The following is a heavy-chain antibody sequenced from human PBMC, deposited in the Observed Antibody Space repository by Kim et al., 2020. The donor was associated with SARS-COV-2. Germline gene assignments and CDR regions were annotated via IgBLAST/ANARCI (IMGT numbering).Heavy chain of an antibody. D-gene: IGHD2-15*01. Sequence: SETLSLTCAVYGGSFSGYYWSWIRQPPGKGLEWIGEINHSGSTNYNPSLKSRVTISVDTSKNQFSLKLSSVTAADTAVYYCARGGRYCSGGSCYTNWFDP. CDR1: GGSFSGYY. J-gene: IGHJ5*02. V-gene: IGHV4-34*01. CDR3: ARGGRYCSGGSCYTNWFDP. CDR2: INHSGST.